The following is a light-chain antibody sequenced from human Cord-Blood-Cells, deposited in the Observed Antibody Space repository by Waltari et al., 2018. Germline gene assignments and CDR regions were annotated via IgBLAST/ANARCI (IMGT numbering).Light chain of an antibody. CDR1: QSLVYSDGNTY. CDR3: MQGTHPYS. J-gene: IGKJ2*03. Sequence: DVVMTQSPLSLPVSLGQPDSISCRSSQSLVYSDGNTYLNWFQQRPGQSPRRLIYKVSNRDSGVPDRFSGSGSGTDFTLKISRVEAEDVGVYYCMQGTHPYSFGQGTKLEIK. CDR2: KVS. V-gene: IGKV2-30*01.